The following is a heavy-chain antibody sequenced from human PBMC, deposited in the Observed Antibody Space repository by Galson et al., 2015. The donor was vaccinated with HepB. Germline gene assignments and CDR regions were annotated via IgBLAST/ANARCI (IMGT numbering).Heavy chain of an antibody. CDR2: ISGSGGST. CDR1: AFTFSTYA. D-gene: IGHD3-22*01. J-gene: IGHJ3*02. V-gene: IGHV3-23*01. Sequence: SLRLSCAASAFTFSTYAMSWVRQAPGKGLEWVPAISGSGGSTYYADSVRGRFTISRDNSKNTLYLQMNSLRAEDTAVYYCAKDLRVYDSSNYDAFDIWGQGTMVTVSS. CDR3: AKDLRVYDSSNYDAFDI.